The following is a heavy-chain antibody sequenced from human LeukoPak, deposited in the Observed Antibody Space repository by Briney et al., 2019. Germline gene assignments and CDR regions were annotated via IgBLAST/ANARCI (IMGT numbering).Heavy chain of an antibody. Sequence: ASVKVSCKASGYTFTSYDINWVRQATGQGLEWMGWMNPNSGNTGYAQKFQGRVTMTRNTSISTAYMELSSLRSEDTAVYYCARGGSLVLRLLEWLFHFDYWGQGTLVTVSS. CDR2: MNPNSGNT. CDR1: GYTFTSYD. D-gene: IGHD3-3*01. V-gene: IGHV1-8*01. CDR3: ARGGSLVLRLLEWLFHFDY. J-gene: IGHJ4*02.